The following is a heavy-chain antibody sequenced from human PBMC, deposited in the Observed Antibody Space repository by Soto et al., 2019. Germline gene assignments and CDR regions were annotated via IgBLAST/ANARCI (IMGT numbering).Heavy chain of an antibody. J-gene: IGHJ4*02. CDR1: AFSLSNYW. D-gene: IGHD1-26*01. CDR3: AKMSGNYYLGYSEY. Sequence: GGSLRLSCAASAFSLSNYWMTWVSQVPGKGLEWMANVNRDGSEIYYVDSVKGRFTISRDNAKNSLFPQMNRRRAEDTAVYYCAKMSGNYYLGYSEYRGQGTLVTVSS. CDR2: VNRDGSEI. V-gene: IGHV3-7*03.